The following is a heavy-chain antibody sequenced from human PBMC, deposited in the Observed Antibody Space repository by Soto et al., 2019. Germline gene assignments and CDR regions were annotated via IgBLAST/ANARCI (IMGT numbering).Heavy chain of an antibody. CDR2: IFYSGAT. D-gene: IGHD3-10*01. J-gene: IGHJ4*01. Sequence: SEPLSLTCTVSGGSISSSTYYWGWIRQPPGKGLEWIGNIFYSGATNYNPSLKSRVTVSVDTSKNQFSLKLSSVTAADTAVYYCASYGSGSYKYYIDSWGQGALVTVSS. V-gene: IGHV4-39*01. CDR3: ASYGSGSYKYYIDS. CDR1: GGSISSSTYY.